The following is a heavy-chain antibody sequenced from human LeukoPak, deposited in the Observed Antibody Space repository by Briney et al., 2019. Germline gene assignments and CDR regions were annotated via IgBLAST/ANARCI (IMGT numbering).Heavy chain of an antibody. V-gene: IGHV4-59*07. D-gene: IGHD3-16*02. CDR3: ARAMTSRSRIFDS. CDR2: IYYHGTT. J-gene: IGHJ4*02. CDR1: GDSISDYY. Sequence: SDTLSLICAVSGDSISDYYWSWIRQPPGKGLEWIAYIYYHGTTSYNPSLKSRVTISLDTSKNQFSFILTSVTATDTAVYYCARAMTSRSRIFDSWGQGSLVTVSS.